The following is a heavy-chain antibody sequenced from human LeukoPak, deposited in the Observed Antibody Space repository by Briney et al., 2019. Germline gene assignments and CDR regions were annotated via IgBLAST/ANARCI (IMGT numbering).Heavy chain of an antibody. Sequence: SETLSLTCTVSGGSTSSKNFYWGWIRQPPGKGLEWIGSIHYSGSTYYNPSLKSRVTISVDTSKNQFSLKLGSVTAADTAVYYCARDGAFAMDVWGQGITVIVSS. CDR2: IHYSGST. J-gene: IGHJ6*02. CDR1: GGSTSSKNFY. CDR3: ARDGAFAMDV. D-gene: IGHD4-17*01. V-gene: IGHV4-39*07.